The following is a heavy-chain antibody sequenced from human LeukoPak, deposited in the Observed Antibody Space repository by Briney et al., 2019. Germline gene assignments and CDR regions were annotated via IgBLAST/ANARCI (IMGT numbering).Heavy chain of an antibody. V-gene: IGHV1-18*01. D-gene: IGHD4-17*01. CDR2: ISASTGIT. CDR1: GYTFTNNG. Sequence: ASVKVSYKASGYTFTNNGITWVRQAPGQGLEWMGWISASTGITKYAHKVQDRVTMTTDTSTSTAYMDLRSLTPDDTAVYYCANRVDYGAYYGMDVWGQGTTVTVSS. J-gene: IGHJ6*02. CDR3: ANRVDYGAYYGMDV.